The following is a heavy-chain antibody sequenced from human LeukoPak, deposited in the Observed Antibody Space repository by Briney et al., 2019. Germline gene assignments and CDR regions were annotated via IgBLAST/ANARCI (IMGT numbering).Heavy chain of an antibody. Sequence: GASVKVSCKASGGTFSSYAISWVRQAPGQGLEWMGGIIPIFGTANYAQKFQGRVTITADESTSTAYMELSSLRSEDTAVYYCAIAVHLKDYGDYEESRGYYYYGMDVWGQGTTVTVSS. J-gene: IGHJ6*02. CDR1: GGTFSSYA. CDR3: AIAVHLKDYGDYEESRGYYYYGMDV. V-gene: IGHV1-69*13. D-gene: IGHD4-17*01. CDR2: IIPIFGTA.